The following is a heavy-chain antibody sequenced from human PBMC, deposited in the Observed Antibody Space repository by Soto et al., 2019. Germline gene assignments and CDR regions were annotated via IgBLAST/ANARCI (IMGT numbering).Heavy chain of an antibody. Sequence: QVQLVQSGPEVKMPGASVKVSCKTSGYSFSAYGLAWLQQAPGQRPEWMGWVSTNNANTNYAQKFQGRVTMTTDTSTTTTYMELRSLRSDDTAVYYCARELNTESSAYYSFAYWGQGTLVTVSS. CDR1: GYSFSAYG. D-gene: IGHD3-22*01. CDR3: ARELNTESSAYYSFAY. V-gene: IGHV1-18*01. CDR2: VSTNNANT. J-gene: IGHJ4*02.